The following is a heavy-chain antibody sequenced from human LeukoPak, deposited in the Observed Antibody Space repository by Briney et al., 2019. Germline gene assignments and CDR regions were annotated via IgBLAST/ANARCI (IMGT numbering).Heavy chain of an antibody. V-gene: IGHV3-48*01. CDR3: ARVTFGGFSYGRSDN. CDR1: GFSFSSHS. CDR2: SDPSSATK. Sequence: GGSLRLSCAASGFSFSSHSMNWVRQALGEGLEWISYSDPSSATKYYADSVKGRFTISRDNVQNLLYLQMNSLRAEDTAVYYCARVTFGGFSYGRSDNWGQGTLVTVSS. J-gene: IGHJ4*02. D-gene: IGHD5-18*01.